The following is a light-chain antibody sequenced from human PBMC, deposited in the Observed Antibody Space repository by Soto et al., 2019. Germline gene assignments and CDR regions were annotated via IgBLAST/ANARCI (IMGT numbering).Light chain of an antibody. V-gene: IGKV3-15*01. CDR2: GAS. CDR1: QSVNTN. CDR3: QQCNNWPLT. J-gene: IGKJ4*01. Sequence: EIVMTQSPATLSVSPGDRATLSCRASQSVNTNLAWYQQKPGQAPRLLIYGASTRATGVPARFSGSASGTEFTLTISSLQSEDFAVYYCQQCNNWPLTFGGGTRVETK.